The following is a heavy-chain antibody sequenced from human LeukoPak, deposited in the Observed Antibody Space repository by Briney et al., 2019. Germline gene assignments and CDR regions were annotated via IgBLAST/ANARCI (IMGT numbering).Heavy chain of an antibody. V-gene: IGHV3-11*05. CDR3: AKEGSSATWDY. Sequence: GGSLRLSCAASGFTFSDYYMSWIRQAPGKGLEWVSYISSSSSYTNYADSVKGRFTISRDNAKNSLYLQMNSLRAEDTAVYYCAKEGSSATWDYWGQGTLVTVSS. J-gene: IGHJ4*02. CDR1: GFTFSDYY. CDR2: ISSSSSYT. D-gene: IGHD6-25*01.